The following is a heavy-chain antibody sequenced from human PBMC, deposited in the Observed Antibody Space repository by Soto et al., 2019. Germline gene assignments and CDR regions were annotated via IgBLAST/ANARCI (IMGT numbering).Heavy chain of an antibody. CDR1: GFSLSTSGMC. J-gene: IGHJ4*02. D-gene: IGHD5-18*01. V-gene: IGHV2-70*01. CDR3: ARTDVDTAMAGLWTFDY. Sequence: ASGPTLVNPTQTLTLTCTFSGFSLSTSGMCVSWIRQPPGKALEWLALIDWDDDKYYSTSLKTRLTISKDTSKNQLVLTMTNMDPVDTATYYCARTDVDTAMAGLWTFDYWRQGTLGTVAS. CDR2: IDWDDDK.